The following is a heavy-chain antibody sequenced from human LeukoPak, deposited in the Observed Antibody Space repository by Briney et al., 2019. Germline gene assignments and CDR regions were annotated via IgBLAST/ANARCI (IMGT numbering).Heavy chain of an antibody. CDR1: GFTFSSYW. J-gene: IGHJ4*02. V-gene: IGHV3-7*01. CDR3: ARDHLYLRRGLDY. D-gene: IGHD2-2*01. CDR2: IKQDGSEK. Sequence: PGGSLRLSCAASGFTFSSYWMSWVRQAPGKGLEWVANIKQDGSEKYYVDSVKGRYTISRDNAKNSLYLQMNSLRAEDTAVYYCARDHLYLRRGLDYWGQGTLVTVSS.